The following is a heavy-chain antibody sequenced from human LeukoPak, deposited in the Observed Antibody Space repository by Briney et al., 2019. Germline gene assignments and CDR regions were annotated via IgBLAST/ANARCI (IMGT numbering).Heavy chain of an antibody. CDR2: ISGSGDNT. J-gene: IGHJ5*02. Sequence: PGGSLRLSCAASGFTFSNYAMSWVRQAPGKGLEWISSISGSGDNTYYADSVKGRFTISRDNSKNTLYLQMNSLRAEDTAVYYCARVPRPYGMTGWFDPWGQGTLVTVSS. D-gene: IGHD1-20*01. CDR3: ARVPRPYGMTGWFDP. V-gene: IGHV3-23*01. CDR1: GFTFSNYA.